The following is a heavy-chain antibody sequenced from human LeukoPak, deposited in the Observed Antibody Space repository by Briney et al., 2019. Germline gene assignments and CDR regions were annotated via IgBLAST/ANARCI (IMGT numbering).Heavy chain of an antibody. V-gene: IGHV3-64*01. CDR3: ARDLSGDGLDY. Sequence: GGSLRLSCAASGFTFSVSVMHWVRQAPGKGLEYVSVISSNGGSTSYANSVKGRFTISRDNSKTTLYLQMGSLRAEDMAVYYCARDLSGDGLDYWGQGTLVTVSS. J-gene: IGHJ4*02. CDR2: ISSNGGST. D-gene: IGHD3-10*01. CDR1: GFTFSVSV.